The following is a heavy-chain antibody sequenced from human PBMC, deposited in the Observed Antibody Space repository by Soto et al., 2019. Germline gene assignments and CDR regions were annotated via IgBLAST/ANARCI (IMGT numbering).Heavy chain of an antibody. CDR3: ARGNVVAIDY. CDR2: IYHSGST. Sequence: QLPLQESGSGLVKPSQTLSLTCAVSGGSISSGGYSWSWIRQPPGKGLEWIGYIYHSGSTYYNPSLKSRVTISVDRSKNQFSLKLSSVTAADTAVYYCARGNVVAIDYWGQGTLVTVSS. CDR1: GGSISSGGYS. D-gene: IGHD2-21*01. V-gene: IGHV4-30-2*01. J-gene: IGHJ4*02.